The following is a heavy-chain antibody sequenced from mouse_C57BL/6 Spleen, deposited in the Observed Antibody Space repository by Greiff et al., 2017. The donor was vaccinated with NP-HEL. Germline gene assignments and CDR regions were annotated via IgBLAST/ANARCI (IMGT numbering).Heavy chain of an antibody. CDR1: GYTFTSYW. J-gene: IGHJ2*01. D-gene: IGHD2-4*01. CDR3: ARDKLRRGYFDY. V-gene: IGHV1-69*01. Sequence: QVQLQQPGAELVMPGASVKLSCKASGYTFTSYWMNWVKQRPGQGLEWIGDIDPSDSDTNYNQKFKGKATLTVDKSSSTAYMQLSSLTSEDSAVDYWARDKLRRGYFDYWGQGTTLTVSS. CDR2: IDPSDSDT.